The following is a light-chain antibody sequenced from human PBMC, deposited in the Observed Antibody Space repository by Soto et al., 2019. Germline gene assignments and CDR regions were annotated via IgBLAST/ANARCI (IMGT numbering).Light chain of an antibody. CDR2: GTS. V-gene: IGKV3-20*01. Sequence: IVLTQSPGTLSLSPGERATLSCRASQSVSSSSLVWYQQRPGQPPRLLIYGTSTRAAGISDRFSGSGSRTDHTLSIYRLEPGDSAVYYCQQDGTSARTVGAGTKV. J-gene: IGKJ4*01. CDR3: QQDGTSART. CDR1: QSVSSSS.